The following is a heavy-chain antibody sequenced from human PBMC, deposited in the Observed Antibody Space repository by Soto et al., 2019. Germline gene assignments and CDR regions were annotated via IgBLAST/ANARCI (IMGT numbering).Heavy chain of an antibody. D-gene: IGHD1-26*01. J-gene: IGHJ2*01. V-gene: IGHV3-13*01. Sequence: QPGGSLTLSCAASGFRFRNYDMHWVRQATGTGLEWVAAIAVSGNTYYSDSVKGRFTVSRENAKNSLYLQLDSLRAGDTAFYYCAREWEPTGFWYFDLWGRGTLVTVSS. CDR1: GFRFRNYD. CDR3: AREWEPTGFWYFDL. CDR2: IAVSGNT.